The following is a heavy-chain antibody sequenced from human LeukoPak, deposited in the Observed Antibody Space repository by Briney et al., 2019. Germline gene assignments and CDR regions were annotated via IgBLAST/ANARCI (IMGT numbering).Heavy chain of an antibody. CDR1: GFTFDDYA. D-gene: IGHD5-18*01. CDR3: AKDMGGGYSYGYSYFDY. V-gene: IGHV3-9*01. CDR2: ISWNSGSI. J-gene: IGHJ4*02. Sequence: GRSLRLSCAASGFTFDDYAMHWVRQAPGKGLEWVSGISWNSGSIGYADSVKGRFTISRDNAKNSLYLQMNSLRAEDTALYYCAKDMGGGYSYGYSYFDYWGQGTLVTVSS.